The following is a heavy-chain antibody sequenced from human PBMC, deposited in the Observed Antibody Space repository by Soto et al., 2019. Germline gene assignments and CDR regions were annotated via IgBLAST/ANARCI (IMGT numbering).Heavy chain of an antibody. Sequence: QLHLVQSGAVVKKPGASVTVSCSASGYPVTAYYMHWVRQAPGRGLEWMGGINPATGAAKYTQTFQGRVTMTRDTSTSTVFMELSSLTSEDTAVFYCARGGRVGVAGSAAFDMWGQGTLVTVSS. CDR2: INPATGAA. J-gene: IGHJ3*02. CDR3: ARGGRVGVAGSAAFDM. D-gene: IGHD3-3*01. V-gene: IGHV1-2*02. CDR1: GYPVTAYY.